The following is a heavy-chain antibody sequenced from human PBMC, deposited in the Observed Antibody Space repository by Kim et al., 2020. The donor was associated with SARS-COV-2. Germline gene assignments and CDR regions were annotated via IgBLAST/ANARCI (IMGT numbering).Heavy chain of an antibody. D-gene: IGHD6-13*01. CDR1: GGSISSGGYY. V-gene: IGHV4-31*03. CDR3: ARGEAPGQVVPFF. J-gene: IGHJ4*02. CDR2: IYNNGIT. Sequence: SETLSLTCTVSGGSISSGGYYWSWIRQHPGKGLEWIGYIYNNGITSYNPSLRSRITISVDMSKTQFSLNMRSVTAADTAVYYCARGEAPGQVVPFFWGQGTLVTVSS.